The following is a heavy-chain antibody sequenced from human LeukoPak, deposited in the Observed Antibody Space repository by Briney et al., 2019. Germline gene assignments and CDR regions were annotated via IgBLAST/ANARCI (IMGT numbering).Heavy chain of an antibody. D-gene: IGHD4-23*01. Sequence: PGGSLRLSCAASGFTFSSHNMNWVRQAPGKGLEWVSSISSKSSYFIYYADSVKGRFTISRDNAKNSLYLQMNSLRAEDTAVYYCARDYRRWLHGDAFDIWGQGTMVTVSS. V-gene: IGHV3-21*01. CDR1: GFTFSSHN. CDR3: ARDYRRWLHGDAFDI. J-gene: IGHJ3*02. CDR2: ISSKSSYFI.